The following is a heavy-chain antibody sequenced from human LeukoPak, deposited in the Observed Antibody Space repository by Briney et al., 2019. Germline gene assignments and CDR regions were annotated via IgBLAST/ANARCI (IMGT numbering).Heavy chain of an antibody. V-gene: IGHV4-59*08. CDR2: IYYSGST. CDR1: GGSISSYY. D-gene: IGHD6-13*01. CDR3: ARHPIAAPATDY. J-gene: IGHJ4*02. Sequence: PSETLSLTCTVSGGSISSYYWSWIRQPPGKGLEWIGYIYYSGSTNYNPTLKSRVTISLHTSQNQFSLRLSSVTAADTAVYYCARHPIAAPATDYWGQGTLVTVSS.